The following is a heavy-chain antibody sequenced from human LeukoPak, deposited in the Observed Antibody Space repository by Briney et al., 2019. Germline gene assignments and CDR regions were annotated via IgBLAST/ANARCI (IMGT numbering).Heavy chain of an antibody. V-gene: IGHV3-23*01. Sequence: GSLRLSCTASGFTFSTCGMTWVRQAPGKGLEWVSSISGNDDGTYYADSVKGRFTISRDNSKNTLYLQMNSLRAEDTAIYYCAKRGPIYSASPGNYFDYWGQETLVAVSS. CDR3: AKRGPIYSASPGNYFDY. D-gene: IGHD3-10*01. J-gene: IGHJ4*02. CDR2: ISGNDDGT. CDR1: GFTFSTCG.